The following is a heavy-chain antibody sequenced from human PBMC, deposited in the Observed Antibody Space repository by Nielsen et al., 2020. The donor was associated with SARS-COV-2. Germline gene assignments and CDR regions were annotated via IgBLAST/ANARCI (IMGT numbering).Heavy chain of an antibody. CDR1: GFTFSSYW. V-gene: IGHV3-7*05. CDR3: ARVYYDFWSGYYSPYFDY. D-gene: IGHD3-3*01. Sequence: GESLKISCAASGFTFSSYWMSWVRQAPGKGLEWVANIKQDGSEKYYVDSVKGRFTISRDNAKNSLYLQMNSLRAEDTAVYYCARVYYDFWSGYYSPYFDYWGQGTLVTVSS. J-gene: IGHJ4*02. CDR2: IKQDGSEK.